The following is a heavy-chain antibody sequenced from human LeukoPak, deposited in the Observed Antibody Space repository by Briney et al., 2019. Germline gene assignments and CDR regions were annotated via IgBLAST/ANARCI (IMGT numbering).Heavy chain of an antibody. CDR2: IYYSGST. V-gene: IGHV4-61*08. J-gene: IGHJ4*02. CDR3: ARHSYYDFWSGSYYFDY. Sequence: SETLSLTCTVSGGSISSGGYYWSWIRQHPGKGLEWIGYIYYSGSTNYNPSLKSRVSISVDTSKNQFSLKLSSVTAADTAVYYCARHSYYDFWSGSYYFDYWGQGTLVTVSS. D-gene: IGHD3-3*01. CDR1: GGSISSGGYY.